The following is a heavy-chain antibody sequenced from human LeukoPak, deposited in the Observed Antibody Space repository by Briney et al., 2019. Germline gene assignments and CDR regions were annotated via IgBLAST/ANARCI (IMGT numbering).Heavy chain of an antibody. CDR3: ARSRTSSWTNWFDP. V-gene: IGHV4-59*08. J-gene: IGHJ5*02. Sequence: SETLSLTCTVSGGSMSGYHWTWIRQPPGKGLDWIGNIYYIGSTKYNPSLKSRLTISVDTSEEQFSLKLTSVTAADTAVYYCARSRTSSWTNWFDPWGQGTLVTVSS. CDR1: GGSMSGYH. CDR2: IYYIGST. D-gene: IGHD6-13*01.